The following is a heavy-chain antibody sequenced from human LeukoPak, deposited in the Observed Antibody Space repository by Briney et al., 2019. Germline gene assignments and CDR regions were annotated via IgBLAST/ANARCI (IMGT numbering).Heavy chain of an antibody. CDR3: ARVGGYYYDSSGYYAFDI. Sequence: ASVKVSCKASGYTFTSYGISWVRQAPGQGLEWMGWISAYNGNTNYAQKLQGRVTMTTDTSTSTAYMELRSLRSDDTAVYYCARVGGYYYDSSGYYAFDIWGQGTMVTVSS. V-gene: IGHV1-18*01. D-gene: IGHD3-22*01. CDR1: GYTFTSYG. J-gene: IGHJ3*02. CDR2: ISAYNGNT.